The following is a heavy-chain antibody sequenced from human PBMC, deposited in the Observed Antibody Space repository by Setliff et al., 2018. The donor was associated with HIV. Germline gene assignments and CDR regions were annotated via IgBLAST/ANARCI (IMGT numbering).Heavy chain of an antibody. J-gene: IGHJ4*02. CDR2: IHYSGST. Sequence: SETLSLTCTVSGDSISSGSYYWSWIRQHPGKGLEWVGYIHYSGSTHYNPSLDSRLTITVDTSQNRFSLKLSSVTAADTAVYFCARAHHDFWSGYCPFDYWGQGTLVTVSS. CDR3: ARAHHDFWSGYCPFDY. CDR1: GDSISSGSYY. D-gene: IGHD3-3*01. V-gene: IGHV4-31*03.